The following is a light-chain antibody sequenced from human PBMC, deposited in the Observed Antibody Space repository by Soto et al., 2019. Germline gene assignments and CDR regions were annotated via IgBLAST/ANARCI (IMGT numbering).Light chain of an antibody. CDR1: QNIRSR. V-gene: IGKV1-5*01. Sequence: DFQMPRSSSPRPGSVGKRRKSTGRGSQNIRSRLAWFQQKPGKAPKLLIYDASSLESGVPQRFSGSGSGTEFTLTLSSLQTDEFSTYICQQYHSHWTFGQGTKVDIK. CDR2: DAS. J-gene: IGKJ1*01. CDR3: QQYHSHWT.